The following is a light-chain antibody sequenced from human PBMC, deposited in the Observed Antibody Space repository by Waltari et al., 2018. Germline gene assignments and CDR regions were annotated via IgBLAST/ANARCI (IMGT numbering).Light chain of an antibody. Sequence: EIVLTQSPATLSLSPGEKPTLSSRASESVNNNLPWYAHKPGQAPRLLIYGAYSRATGTPDRFTGSGSGTDFTLTITGLEPEDFAVYYCQQYGRAPRGFGQGTNLEIK. J-gene: IGKJ2*03. CDR1: ESVNNN. V-gene: IGKV3-20*01. CDR3: QQYGRAPRG. CDR2: GAY.